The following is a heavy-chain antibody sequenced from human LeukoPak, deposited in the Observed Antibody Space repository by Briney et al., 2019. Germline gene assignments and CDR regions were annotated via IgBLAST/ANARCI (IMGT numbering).Heavy chain of an antibody. CDR3: AKQTSITIFGVAYFDY. CDR1: GFTFNSYA. V-gene: IGHV3-23*01. Sequence: PGGSLRLSCAASGFTFNSYAMNWVRQAPGKGLEWVSTISGSGGSTYSADSVKGRFTISRDNSKSTLYLQMNSLRAEDTAVYYCAKQTSITIFGVAYFDYWGQGTLVTVSS. J-gene: IGHJ4*02. CDR2: ISGSGGST. D-gene: IGHD3-3*01.